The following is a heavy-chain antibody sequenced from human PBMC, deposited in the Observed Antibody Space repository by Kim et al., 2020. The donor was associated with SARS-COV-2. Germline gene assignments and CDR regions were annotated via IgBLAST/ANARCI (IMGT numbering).Heavy chain of an antibody. CDR2: ISYDGSNK. V-gene: IGHV3-30*18. CDR3: AKGYSSTSYYFDY. J-gene: IGHJ4*02. Sequence: GGSLRLSCAASGFTFSSYGMHWVRQAPGKGLEWVAVISYDGSNKYYADSVKGRFTISRDNSKNTLYLQMNSLRAEDTAVYYCAKGYSSTSYYFDYWGQGTLVTVSS. D-gene: IGHD6-13*01. CDR1: GFTFSSYG.